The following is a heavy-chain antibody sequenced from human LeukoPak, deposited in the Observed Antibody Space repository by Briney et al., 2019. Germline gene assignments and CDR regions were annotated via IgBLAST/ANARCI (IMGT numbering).Heavy chain of an antibody. V-gene: IGHV4-59*01. CDR2: IYYSGCT. Sequence: SETLSLTCTVSGGSISSYYWSWIRQPPGKGLEWIGYIYYSGCTNYNPSLKSRVTISVDTSKNQFSLKLSSVTAADTAVYYCARVRHYYYDSSGYYSDFPSIDYWGQGTLVTVSS. CDR1: GGSISSYY. D-gene: IGHD3-22*01. J-gene: IGHJ4*02. CDR3: ARVRHYYYDSSGYYSDFPSIDY.